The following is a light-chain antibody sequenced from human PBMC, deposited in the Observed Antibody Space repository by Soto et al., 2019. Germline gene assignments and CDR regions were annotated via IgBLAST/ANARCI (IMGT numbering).Light chain of an antibody. J-gene: IGLJ1*01. V-gene: IGLV2-14*03. CDR3: NSYTTNNAFV. CDR2: DVT. CDR1: SGDIDTYDF. Sequence: QSVLTQPAAVSGSPGQSITLSCTGTSGDIDTYDFVSWYQVHPGKAPKLMIYDVTYRPSGVSDRFTGSRSDNAASLTISGLQPEDEAVYYCNSYTTNNAFVFGTGTKVTVL.